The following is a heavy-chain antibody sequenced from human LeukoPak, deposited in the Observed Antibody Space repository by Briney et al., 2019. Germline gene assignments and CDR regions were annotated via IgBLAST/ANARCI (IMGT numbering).Heavy chain of an antibody. CDR2: IKRDGSEK. D-gene: IGHD6-13*01. CDR1: GFTFSSDW. V-gene: IGHV3-7*04. J-gene: IGHJ4*02. CDR3: AREEAAARFDY. Sequence: GGSLRLSCAASGFTFSSDWMSWVRQAPGKGLEWVANIKRDGSEKYYVDSLKGRFTISRDNAKNSLFLQMNSLRAEDTAVYYCAREEAAARFDYWGQGTLVTVSS.